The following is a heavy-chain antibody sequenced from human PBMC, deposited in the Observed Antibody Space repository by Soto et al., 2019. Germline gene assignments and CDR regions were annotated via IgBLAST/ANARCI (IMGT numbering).Heavy chain of an antibody. V-gene: IGHV4-4*07. CDR3: TRERLENWNSPRTAHNWFDP. CDR2: IYITGRT. D-gene: IGHD1-7*01. J-gene: IGHJ5*02. Sequence: SETLSLTCNVSAGSIRSHFWSWVRQPAGKGLEWIGRIYITGRTDYNPSLKGRVTMSLDTSKNQFSLKVTSVTAADTAIYYCTRERLENWNSPRTAHNWFDPWGQGXLVTVSS. CDR1: AGSIRSHF.